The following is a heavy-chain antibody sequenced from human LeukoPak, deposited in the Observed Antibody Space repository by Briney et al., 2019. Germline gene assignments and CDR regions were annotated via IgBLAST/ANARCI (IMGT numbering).Heavy chain of an antibody. J-gene: IGHJ3*02. CDR1: GFTFSSYW. CDR3: ARDGGVGAFDI. V-gene: IGHV3-7*03. Sequence: GGSLRLSCAASGFTFSSYWMSWVRQAPGKGLEWVANIKQDGSEKYYVDSVKGRFTISRDNSKNTLYLQMNSLRAEDTAVYYCARDGGVGAFDIWGQGTMVTVSS. D-gene: IGHD2-15*01. CDR2: IKQDGSEK.